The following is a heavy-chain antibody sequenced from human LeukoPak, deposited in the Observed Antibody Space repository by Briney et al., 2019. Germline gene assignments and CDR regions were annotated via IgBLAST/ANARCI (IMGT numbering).Heavy chain of an antibody. CDR1: GFTFDDYA. CDR2: ISWNSGSI. V-gene: IGHV3-9*01. Sequence: PGRSLGLSCAAFGFTFDDYAMHWVRQAPGKGLEWVSGISWNSGSIGYADSVKGRFTISRDNAKNSLYLQMNSLRAEDTALYYCAKSNCGGDCHDAFDIWGQGTMVTVSS. J-gene: IGHJ3*02. D-gene: IGHD2-21*02. CDR3: AKSNCGGDCHDAFDI.